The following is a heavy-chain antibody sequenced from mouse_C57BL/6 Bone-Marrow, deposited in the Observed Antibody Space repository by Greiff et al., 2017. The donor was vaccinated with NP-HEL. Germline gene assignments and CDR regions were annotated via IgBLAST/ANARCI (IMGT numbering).Heavy chain of an antibody. J-gene: IGHJ3*01. Sequence: EVKLMESGPELVKPGASVKIPCKASGYTFTDYNMDWVKQSHGKSLEWIGDINPNNGGTIYNQKFKGKATLTVDKSSSTAYMELRSLTSEDTAVYYCARKDDYSWFAYWGQGTLVTVSA. CDR1: GYTFTDYN. D-gene: IGHD2-4*01. CDR3: ARKDDYSWFAY. CDR2: INPNNGGT. V-gene: IGHV1-18*01.